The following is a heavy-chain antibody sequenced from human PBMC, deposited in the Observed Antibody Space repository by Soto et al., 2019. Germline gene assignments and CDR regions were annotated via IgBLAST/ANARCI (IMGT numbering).Heavy chain of an antibody. D-gene: IGHD1-1*01. Sequence: QVQLVESGGGVVQPGRSLRLSCAASGFTFSSYAMHWVRQAPGKGLEWVAVISYDGSNKYYADSVKGRFTISRDNSKKTLYLQMNSLRAEDTAVYYCARDGWNGFDPWGQGTLVTVSS. CDR3: ARDGWNGFDP. CDR2: ISYDGSNK. V-gene: IGHV3-30-3*01. CDR1: GFTFSSYA. J-gene: IGHJ5*02.